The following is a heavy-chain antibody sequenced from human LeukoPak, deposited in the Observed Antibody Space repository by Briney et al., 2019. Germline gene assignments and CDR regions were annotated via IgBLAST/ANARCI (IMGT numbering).Heavy chain of an antibody. Sequence: ASVKVSCKASGGSFSSHTINWVRQAPGQGLEWVGNIIPTVGVAYHAQSFQGRVTITADKSTNTASMELSSLRSEDTAIYYCARGYTSAWFYFDYWGQGTLVTVSS. CDR2: IIPTVGVA. J-gene: IGHJ4*02. CDR1: GGSFSSHT. CDR3: ARGYTSAWFYFDY. D-gene: IGHD6-19*01. V-gene: IGHV1-69*02.